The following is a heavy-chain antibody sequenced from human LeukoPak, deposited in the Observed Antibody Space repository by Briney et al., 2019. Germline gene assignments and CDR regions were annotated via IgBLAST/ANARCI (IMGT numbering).Heavy chain of an antibody. V-gene: IGHV4-59*08. CDR2: IYYSGST. CDR1: GGSFSGYY. CDR3: ARHVDYYGSGKIDY. J-gene: IGHJ4*02. D-gene: IGHD3-10*01. Sequence: PSETLSLTCAVYGGSFSGYYWSWIRQPPGKGLGWIGYIYYSGSTNYNPSLKSRVTISVDTSKNQFSLKLSSVTAADTAVYYCARHVDYYGSGKIDYWGQGTLVTVSS.